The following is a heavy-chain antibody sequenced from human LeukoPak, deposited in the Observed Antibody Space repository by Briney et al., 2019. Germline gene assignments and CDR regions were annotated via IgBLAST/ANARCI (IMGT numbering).Heavy chain of an antibody. CDR3: ARDLGFGKHYMDV. V-gene: IGHV4-34*01. D-gene: IGHD3-10*01. CDR2: INHSGST. J-gene: IGHJ6*03. CDR1: GGSFSGYY. Sequence: SETLSLTCAVYGGSFSGYYWSWIRQPPGKGLEWIGEINHSGSTNYNPSLKSRVTISVDTSKNQFSLKLSSVTAADTAVYYCARDLGFGKHYMDVWGKGTTVTVSS.